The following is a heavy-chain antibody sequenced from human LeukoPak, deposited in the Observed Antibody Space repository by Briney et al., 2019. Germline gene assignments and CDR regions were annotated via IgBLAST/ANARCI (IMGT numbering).Heavy chain of an antibody. CDR2: IYHSGTT. CDR3: ARGAPGIAAAGTSYFDY. D-gene: IGHD6-13*01. V-gene: IGHV4-30-4*07. J-gene: IGHJ4*02. Sequence: SETLSLTCAVSGVAISRGGYAWNWIRQPPGKGLEWIAYIYHSGTTYYNPSLKSRATISVDTSKNQFSLKLSSVTAADTAVYYCARGAPGIAAAGTSYFDYWGQGTLVTVSS. CDR1: GVAISRGGYA.